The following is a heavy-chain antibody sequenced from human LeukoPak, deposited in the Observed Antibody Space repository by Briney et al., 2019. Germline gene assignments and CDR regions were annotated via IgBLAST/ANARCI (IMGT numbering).Heavy chain of an antibody. D-gene: IGHD6-19*01. J-gene: IGHJ5*02. V-gene: IGHV3-7*01. Sequence: GGSLRLSRAASGFTFSCYWMSWVRQAPGKGLEWVANIKQDGSEKYYVDSVKGRFTISRDNAKNSLYLQMNSLRAEDTAVYCARYSSRWYGDNRFAPWGQGTVVTVSS. CDR3: ARYSSRWYGDNRFAP. CDR2: IKQDGSEK. CDR1: GFTFSCYW.